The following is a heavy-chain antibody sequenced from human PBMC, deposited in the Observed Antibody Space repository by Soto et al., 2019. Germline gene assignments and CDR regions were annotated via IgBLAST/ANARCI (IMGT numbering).Heavy chain of an antibody. Sequence: QVHLVQSGAEVKKPGASVKVSCKGSGYAFTTYGITWVRQAPGQGLEWMGWISAHNGNTNYAQKRQGRVTVTRETSPRTAYMDLRSLRSDDTAVYYCARGRYGEYWGQGALVTVSS. CDR3: ARGRYGEY. D-gene: IGHD3-10*01. CDR1: GYAFTTYG. V-gene: IGHV1-18*01. J-gene: IGHJ4*02. CDR2: ISAHNGNT.